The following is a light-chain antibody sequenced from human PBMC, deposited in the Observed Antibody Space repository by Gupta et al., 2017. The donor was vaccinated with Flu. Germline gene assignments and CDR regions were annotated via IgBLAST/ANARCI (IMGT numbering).Light chain of an antibody. Sequence: SYVLIQPPSVSVAPGKTARITCGGASIGSKSVHGYKQEPGQAPVLVVHDESDRPAGIPERFSGSNSGNTATLSISRVEAGEEADYYCHVWDSSSDHVVLGGGTKLTVL. CDR3: HVWDSSSDHVV. V-gene: IGLV3-21*03. CDR2: DES. CDR1: SIGSKS. J-gene: IGLJ2*01.